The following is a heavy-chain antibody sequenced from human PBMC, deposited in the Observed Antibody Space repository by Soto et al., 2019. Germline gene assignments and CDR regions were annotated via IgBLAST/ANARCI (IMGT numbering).Heavy chain of an antibody. CDR3: ARRWLQLGYFDY. CDR1: GGSISSGDYY. J-gene: IGHJ4*02. Sequence: SETLSLTCTVSGGSISSGDYYWSWIRRPPGKGLEWIGYIYYSGSTYYNPSLKSRVTISVDTSKNQFSLKLSSVTAADTAVYYCARRWLQLGYFDYWGQGTLVTVSS. D-gene: IGHD5-12*01. V-gene: IGHV4-30-4*01. CDR2: IYYSGST.